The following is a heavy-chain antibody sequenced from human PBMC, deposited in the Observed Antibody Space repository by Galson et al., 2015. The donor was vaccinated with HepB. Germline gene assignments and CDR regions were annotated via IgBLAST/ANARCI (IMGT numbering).Heavy chain of an antibody. CDR3: ARERINIADEGSALDI. CDR2: IWYDGSNK. V-gene: IGHV3-33*01. J-gene: IGHJ3*02. D-gene: IGHD6-13*01. Sequence: SLRLSCAASGLSFSSYGMHWVRQAPGKGLEWVAVIWYDGSNKYYADSVKGRFSIFRDNSKSTLYLQMNSLRAEDTAVYYCARERINIADEGSALDIWGQGTMVTVSS. CDR1: GLSFSSYG.